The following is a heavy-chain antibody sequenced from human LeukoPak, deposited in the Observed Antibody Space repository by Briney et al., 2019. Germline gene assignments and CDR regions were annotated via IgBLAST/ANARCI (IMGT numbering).Heavy chain of an antibody. Sequence: SVKVSCKASGGTFSNYAISWVRQAPGHGLEWMGAIIPIFGTANYAQKLQGRVTITADESTSTAYMELSSLRSEDTAVYYCARILSSSWYEYFHHWGQGTLVTVSS. CDR3: ARILSSSWYEYFHH. CDR1: GGTFSNYA. D-gene: IGHD6-19*01. V-gene: IGHV1-69*13. CDR2: IIPIFGTA. J-gene: IGHJ1*01.